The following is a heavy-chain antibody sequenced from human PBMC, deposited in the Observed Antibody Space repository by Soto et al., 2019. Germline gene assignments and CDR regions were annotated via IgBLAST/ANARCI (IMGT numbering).Heavy chain of an antibody. D-gene: IGHD3-22*01. Sequence: SETLSLTCAVYGESFSGYYWSWIRQTPGKGLGWIGEINHSGSTNYNASLKSQVTISVDTSKNQFSLKLSSVTAADTAVYYCARRPPFYYDSSGPGGSFDYWGQGTLVTVSS. CDR3: ARRPPFYYDSSGPGGSFDY. J-gene: IGHJ4*02. CDR2: INHSGST. CDR1: GESFSGYY. V-gene: IGHV4-34*01.